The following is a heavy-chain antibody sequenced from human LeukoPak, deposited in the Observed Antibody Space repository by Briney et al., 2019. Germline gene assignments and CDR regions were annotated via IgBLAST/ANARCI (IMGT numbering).Heavy chain of an antibody. J-gene: IGHJ6*02. CDR2: IYYSGST. CDR1: GGSISSYY. V-gene: IGHV4-59*01. Sequence: SETLSLTCTVSGGSISSYYWSWIRQPPGKGLEWIGYIYYSGSTNYNPSLKSRVTISVDTSKNQFSLKLRSVTAADTAVYYCARGRHYDFWSGPSMDVWGQGTTVTVSS. CDR3: ARGRHYDFWSGPSMDV. D-gene: IGHD3-3*01.